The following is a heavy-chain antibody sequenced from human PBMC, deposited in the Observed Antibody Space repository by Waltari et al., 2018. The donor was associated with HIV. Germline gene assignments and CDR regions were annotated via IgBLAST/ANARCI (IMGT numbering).Heavy chain of an antibody. J-gene: IGHJ2*01. CDR1: GGTFSGYH. CDR2: IYYSGST. V-gene: IGHV4-34*02. Sequence: QVQLQQWGAGLLKPSETLSLTCAVYGGTFSGYHWSWIRQTPGKGLEWIGIIYYSGSTYYNPSLKSRVTISVDTSRNQFSLKLTAVTAADTAVYYCARRPHGYFDLWGRGTLVTVSS. CDR3: ARRPHGYFDL.